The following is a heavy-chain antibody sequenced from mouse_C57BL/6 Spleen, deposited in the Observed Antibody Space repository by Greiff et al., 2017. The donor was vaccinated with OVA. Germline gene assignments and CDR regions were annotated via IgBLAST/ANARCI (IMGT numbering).Heavy chain of an antibody. Sequence: QVQLQQSGAELVRPGASVTLSCKASGYTFTDYEMHWVKQTPVHGLEWIGAIDPETGGTAYNQKFKGKAILTADNSSSPAYLELRILATEISAVYYCTRSSNWGQGTTLTVSS. J-gene: IGHJ2*01. CDR1: GYTFTDYE. CDR2: IDPETGGT. D-gene: IGHD1-3*01. CDR3: TRSSN. V-gene: IGHV1-15*01.